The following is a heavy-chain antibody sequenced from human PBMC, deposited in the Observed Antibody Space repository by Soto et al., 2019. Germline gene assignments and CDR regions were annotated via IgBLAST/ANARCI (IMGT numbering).Heavy chain of an antibody. D-gene: IGHD6-19*01. CDR3: ARSIAVAGTVKKRKYYYYGMDV. J-gene: IGHJ6*02. Sequence: LGESLKISCKGSGYSFTSYWIGWVRQMPGKGLEWMGIIYPGDSDTRYSPSFQGQVTISADKSISTAYLQWSSLKASDTAMYYCARSIAVAGTVKKRKYYYYGMDVWGQGTTVTVSS. V-gene: IGHV5-51*01. CDR2: IYPGDSDT. CDR1: GYSFTSYW.